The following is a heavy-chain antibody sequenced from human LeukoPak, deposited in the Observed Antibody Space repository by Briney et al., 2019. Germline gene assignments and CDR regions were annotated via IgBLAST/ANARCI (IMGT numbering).Heavy chain of an antibody. D-gene: IGHD4-23*01. CDR2: IYYSGST. CDR1: GGSIRSYY. CDR3: ARAPYGGNPLDY. Sequence: PSETLSLTCTVSGGSIRSYYWSWIRQPPGKGLEWIGYIYYSGSTNYNPSLKSRVTISVDTSKNQFSLKLSSVTAADTAVYYCARAPYGGNPLDYWGQGTLVTVSS. V-gene: IGHV4-59*01. J-gene: IGHJ4*02.